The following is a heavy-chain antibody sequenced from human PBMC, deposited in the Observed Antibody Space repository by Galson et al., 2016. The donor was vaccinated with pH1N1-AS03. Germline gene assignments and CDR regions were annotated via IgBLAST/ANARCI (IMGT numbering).Heavy chain of an antibody. CDR3: ATDRFGEPTT. CDR2: IGVSGIRT. J-gene: IGHJ5*02. V-gene: IGHV3-23*01. Sequence: SLRLSCAASGFTFSKYAMTWVRQAPRKGLEWVSVIGVSGIRTQYADSVKGRFTISRHISTNTVNLQMNNLRVEDTATYYCATDRFGEPTTWGQGTLIIVS. D-gene: IGHD3-16*01. CDR1: GFTFSKYA.